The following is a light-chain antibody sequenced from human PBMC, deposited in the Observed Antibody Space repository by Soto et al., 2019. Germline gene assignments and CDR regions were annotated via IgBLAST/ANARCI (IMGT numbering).Light chain of an antibody. Sequence: EIVMTQSPATLSVSPGERATVSCRASQSVSSNLAWYQQKPGQAPRLLIYGASTRATGIPARFSGSGSGTDCTLTISRLEPEDFAVYYCQSYSRSPRQITFGQGTRLEI. J-gene: IGKJ5*01. CDR1: QSVSSN. CDR3: QSYSRSPRQIT. V-gene: IGKV3-15*01. CDR2: GAS.